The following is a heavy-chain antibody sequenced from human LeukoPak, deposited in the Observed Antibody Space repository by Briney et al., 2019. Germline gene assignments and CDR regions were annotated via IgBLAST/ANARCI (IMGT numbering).Heavy chain of an antibody. CDR1: GGSISSGSYY. J-gene: IGHJ4*02. CDR2: IYTSGST. V-gene: IGHV4-61*02. D-gene: IGHD6-6*01. CDR3: ASNSGSSSYFDY. Sequence: PSETLSLTCTVSGGSISSGSYYWSWIRQPAGKGLEWIGRIYTSGSTNYNPSLKSRVTISVDTSKNQFSLKLSSVTAADTAVYYCASNSGSSSYFDYWGQGTLVTVSS.